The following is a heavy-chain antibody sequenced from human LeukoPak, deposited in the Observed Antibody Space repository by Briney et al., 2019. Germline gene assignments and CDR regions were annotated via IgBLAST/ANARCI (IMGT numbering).Heavy chain of an antibody. D-gene: IGHD2-15*01. CDR1: GYSISSGDY. CDR3: ARGLYCSGGSCFVFAFDV. J-gene: IGHJ3*01. V-gene: IGHV4-38-2*02. Sequence: SETLSLTCTVSGYSISSGDYWGWIRQPPGKGLDWIGRTHHSGNTYYNPSLKSRVTISVDTSKNQFSLNLSSVTAADTAVYYCARGLYCSGGSCFVFAFDVWGQRTMVTVSS. CDR2: THHSGNT.